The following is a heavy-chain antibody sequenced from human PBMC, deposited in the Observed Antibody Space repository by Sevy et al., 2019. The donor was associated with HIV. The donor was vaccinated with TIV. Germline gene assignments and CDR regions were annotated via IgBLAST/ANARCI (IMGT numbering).Heavy chain of an antibody. CDR1: GFTFSSYG. CDR2: ISYDGSNK. J-gene: IGHJ3*02. D-gene: IGHD6-19*01. V-gene: IGHV3-30*03. CDR3: ARGRGWADAFDI. Sequence: GGSLRLSCAASGFTFSSYGMHWVRQAPGKGLEWVAVISYDGSNKYYADSVKGRFTISRDNSKNTLYLQMNSLRAEDTAVYYCARGRGWADAFDIWGQGTMVTVSS.